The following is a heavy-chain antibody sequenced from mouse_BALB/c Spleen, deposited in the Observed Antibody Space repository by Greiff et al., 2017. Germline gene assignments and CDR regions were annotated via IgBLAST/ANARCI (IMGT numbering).Heavy chain of an antibody. V-gene: IGHV5-12-2*01. J-gene: IGHJ4*01. CDR2: ISNGGGST. D-gene: IGHD3-2*01. CDR1: GFTFSSYT. CDR3: ARHGQLGLREAMDY. Sequence: EVQLVESGGGLVQPGGSLKLSCAASGFTFSSYTMSWVRQTPEKRLEWVAYISNGGGSTYYPDTVKGRFTISRDNAKNTLYLQMSSLKSEDTAMYYCARHGQLGLREAMDYWGQGTSVTVSS.